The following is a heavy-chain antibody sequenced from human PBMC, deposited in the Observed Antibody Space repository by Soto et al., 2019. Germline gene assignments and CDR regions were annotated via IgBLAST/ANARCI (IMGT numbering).Heavy chain of an antibody. CDR2: ISGSGGST. Sequence: GGSLRLSCAASGFTFSSYAMSWVRQAPGKGLEWVSAISGSGGSTYYADSVKGRFTISRDNSKNTLYLQMNSLRAEDTAVYYCAKHLPYSSRWSYYFDYWGQGTLVTVSS. D-gene: IGHD6-13*01. CDR3: AKHLPYSSRWSYYFDY. V-gene: IGHV3-23*01. J-gene: IGHJ4*02. CDR1: GFTFSSYA.